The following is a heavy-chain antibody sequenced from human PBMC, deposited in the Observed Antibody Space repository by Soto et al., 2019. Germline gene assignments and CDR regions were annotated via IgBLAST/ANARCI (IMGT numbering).Heavy chain of an antibody. CDR1: GFTFSNAW. J-gene: IGHJ3*02. CDR2: IKSKTDGGTT. CDR3: TTDIVVVVAATPWSFDI. Sequence: GGSLRLSCAASGFTFSNAWMSWVRQAPGKGLEWVGRIKSKTDGGTTDYAAPVKGRFTISRDDSKNTLYLQMNTLNTEDTAVDYCTTDIVVVVAATPWSFDIWGQGTMVHVSS. V-gene: IGHV3-15*01. D-gene: IGHD2-15*01.